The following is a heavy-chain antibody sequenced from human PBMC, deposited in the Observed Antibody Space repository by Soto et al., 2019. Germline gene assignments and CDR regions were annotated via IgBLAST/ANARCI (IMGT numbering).Heavy chain of an antibody. CDR2: ISPIFGTA. J-gene: IGHJ5*02. D-gene: IGHD1-1*01. V-gene: IGHV1-69*12. CDR3: GGAAGWNDWFDP. CDR1: GGTFSSYA. Sequence: QVQLVQSGAEVKKPGSSVKVSCKASGGTFSSYAISWVRQAPGQGLEWMGGISPIFGTANYAQKFQGRVTITADESTGPAYRELSSLRYEETGWDYDGGAAGWNDWFDPGGQGTLVTVSS.